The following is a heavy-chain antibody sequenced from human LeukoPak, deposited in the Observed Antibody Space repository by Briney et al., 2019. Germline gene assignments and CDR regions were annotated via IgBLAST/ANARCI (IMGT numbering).Heavy chain of an antibody. CDR1: NESFSGYY. V-gene: IGHV4-34*01. D-gene: IGHD6-25*01. CDR3: ARVGIAAINNWFDP. CDR2: INHNGNT. J-gene: IGHJ5*02. Sequence: SETLSLTCAVYNESFSGYYWSWIRQAPGKGLEWIGEINHNGNTNYNPSLKSRVTISLDTSKNQFSLKVSSVAAADTAVYYCARVGIAAINNWFDPRGQGTLVTVSS.